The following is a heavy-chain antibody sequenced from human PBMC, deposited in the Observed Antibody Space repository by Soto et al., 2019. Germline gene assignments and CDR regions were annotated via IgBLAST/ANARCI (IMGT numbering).Heavy chain of an antibody. CDR3: AREPHHHVVTAIFDY. CDR1: GFTFSSYA. V-gene: IGHV3-30-3*01. Sequence: QVQLVESGGGVVQPGRSLRLSCAASGFTFSSYAMHWVRQAPGKGLEWVAVISYDGSNKYYADSVKGRFTISRDNSKKTRYLQMNSLRAEDTAVYYWAREPHHHVVTAIFDYWGHGTLVTVSS. D-gene: IGHD2-15*01. CDR2: ISYDGSNK. J-gene: IGHJ4*01.